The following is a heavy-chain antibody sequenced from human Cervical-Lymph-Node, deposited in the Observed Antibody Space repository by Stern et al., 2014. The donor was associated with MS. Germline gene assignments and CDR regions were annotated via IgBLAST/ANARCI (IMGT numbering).Heavy chain of an antibody. D-gene: IGHD3-10*01. Sequence: VQLVESGGGVVQPGRSLSLSCVASGFTFSTYAMHWVRQAPGKGLEWVALVSYDETQRNSTDSVKARFTISRYNSKNTLYLHMNSLRDEDTAVYFCARGGRGVGLEYWGQGALVTVSS. CDR2: VSYDETQR. CDR3: ARGGRGVGLEY. V-gene: IGHV3-30-3*01. CDR1: GFTFSTYA. J-gene: IGHJ4*02.